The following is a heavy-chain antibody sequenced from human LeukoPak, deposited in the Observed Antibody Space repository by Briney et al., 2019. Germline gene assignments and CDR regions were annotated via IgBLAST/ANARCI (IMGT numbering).Heavy chain of an antibody. CDR1: GFTFDEHD. Sequence: PWGSLRLSCAASGFTFDEHDMHWVRQVPGKGLEWVCLISKDGGNKHYADSVKGRFSISRDNNRNSLSLQMNSLRSEDTALYFCAKRSGSPHNFDYWGQGALVTVSS. V-gene: IGHV3-43*02. CDR3: AKRSGSPHNFDY. CDR2: ISKDGGNK. J-gene: IGHJ4*02. D-gene: IGHD1-1*01.